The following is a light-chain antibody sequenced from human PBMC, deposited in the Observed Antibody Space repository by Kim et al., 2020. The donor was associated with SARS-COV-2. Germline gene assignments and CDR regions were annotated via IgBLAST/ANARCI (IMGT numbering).Light chain of an antibody. CDR1: SSNIGNSY. CDR3: GTWDSSLSISV. Sequence: GQKVTISCSGSSSNIGNSYVSWYQQLPGTAPKLLIYDNNKRPSGIPDRFSGSKSGSSATLGITGLQTGDEADYYCGTWDSSLSISVFGTGTKVTVL. J-gene: IGLJ1*01. V-gene: IGLV1-51*01. CDR2: DNN.